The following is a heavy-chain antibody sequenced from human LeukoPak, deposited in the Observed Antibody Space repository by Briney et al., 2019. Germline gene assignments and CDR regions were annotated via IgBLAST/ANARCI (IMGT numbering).Heavy chain of an antibody. D-gene: IGHD6-19*01. Sequence: ASVKVSXKASGYTFTGFYMHWVRQAPGQGLEWMGRINPNTGGSNYAQNFQGRVTMTRDTSISTAYMELSRLKSDDTAVYYCARVVGYSSSYYGRFDPWGQGTLVTVSS. CDR3: ARVVGYSSSYYGRFDP. CDR2: INPNTGGS. CDR1: GYTFTGFY. J-gene: IGHJ5*02. V-gene: IGHV1-2*06.